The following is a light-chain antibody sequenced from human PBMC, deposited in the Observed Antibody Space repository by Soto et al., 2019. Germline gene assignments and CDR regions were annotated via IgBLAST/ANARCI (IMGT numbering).Light chain of an antibody. CDR1: QSLLHSNGHNF. V-gene: IGKV2-28*01. Sequence: EIVMTQSPLSLPVTPGEPASISCRSSQSLLHSNGHNFLDWYVQKPGQSPQLLIYLGSDRASGVPDRFSGSGSGTDFTLKISRVEAEDVGVYYCMQTLQTWTFGQGTKVDIK. J-gene: IGKJ1*01. CDR3: MQTLQTWT. CDR2: LGS.